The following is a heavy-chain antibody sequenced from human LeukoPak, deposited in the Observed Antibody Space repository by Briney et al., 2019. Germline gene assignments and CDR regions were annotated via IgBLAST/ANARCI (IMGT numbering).Heavy chain of an antibody. CDR1: GFTFSSYD. J-gene: IGHJ4*02. CDR2: IWYDGSNK. V-gene: IGHV3-33*01. Sequence: GGSLRLSCAASGFTFSSYDMHWVRQAPGKGLEWVAVIWYDGSNKYYADSVKGRFTISRDNSKNTLYLQMNSLRAEDTAVYYCARVSSGWGYYFDYWGQGTLVTVSS. CDR3: ARVSSGWGYYFDY. D-gene: IGHD6-19*01.